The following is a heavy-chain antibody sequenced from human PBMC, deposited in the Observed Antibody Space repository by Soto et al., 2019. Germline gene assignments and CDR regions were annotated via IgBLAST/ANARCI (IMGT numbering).Heavy chain of an antibody. D-gene: IGHD3-10*01. J-gene: IGHJ4*02. V-gene: IGHV1-69*02. CDR3: ASSYGSGCRAFDY. CDR2: VNPIVSMS. CDR1: GDTFKFYS. Sequence: QVQLVQSGAEVKRPGSSVKVSCKASGDTFKFYSINWVRQAPGVGLEWMGRVNPIVSMSNYAKKFQGRVTMTADKSTSTAYMELSRLRSEDSAIYYRASSYGSGCRAFDYWGQGALVTVSS.